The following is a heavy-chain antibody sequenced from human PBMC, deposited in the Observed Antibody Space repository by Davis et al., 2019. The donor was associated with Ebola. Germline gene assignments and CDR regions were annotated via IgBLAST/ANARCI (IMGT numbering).Heavy chain of an antibody. V-gene: IGHV4-34*11. D-gene: IGHD3-16*02. J-gene: IGHJ5*02. CDR2: IYYSGST. CDR1: GGSFSGYY. Sequence: MPSETLSLTCAVYGGSFSGYYWSWIRQPPGKGLEWIGYIYYSGSTNYNPSLKSRVTISVDRSKNQFSLKLSSVTAAVTAVYYCARSLRLGELSTRGWFDPWGQGTLVTASS. CDR3: ARSLRLGELSTRGWFDP.